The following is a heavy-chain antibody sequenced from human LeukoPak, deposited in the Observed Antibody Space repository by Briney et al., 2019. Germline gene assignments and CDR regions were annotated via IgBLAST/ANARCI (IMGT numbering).Heavy chain of an antibody. CDR1: GYSISSGYY. D-gene: IGHD6-13*01. J-gene: IGHJ5*02. CDR3: ARAYSSSWYWNWFDP. Sequence: SETLSLTCTVSGYSISSGYYWGWIRQAPGKGLEWIGSIYNSGSTYYNPPLKSRVTISVDMSKNQFSLKMSSVTAADTAVYYCARAYSSSWYWNWFDPWGQGTLVTVSS. CDR2: IYNSGST. V-gene: IGHV4-38-2*02.